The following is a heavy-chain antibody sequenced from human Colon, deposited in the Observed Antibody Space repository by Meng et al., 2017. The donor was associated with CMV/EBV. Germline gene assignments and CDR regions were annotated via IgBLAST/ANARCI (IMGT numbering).Heavy chain of an antibody. V-gene: IGHV3-9*01. J-gene: IGHJ4*02. Sequence: SLRLSCAASGFTFDDDAMHWVRQAPGKGLEWVSSISWNSGAIGYADSVKGRFTISRDNAKNSLYLQMNSLRAEDTALYYCAKEGVAKYYFDYWGQGTLVTVPQ. D-gene: IGHD2-15*01. CDR1: GFTFDDDA. CDR3: AKEGVAKYYFDY. CDR2: ISWNSGAI.